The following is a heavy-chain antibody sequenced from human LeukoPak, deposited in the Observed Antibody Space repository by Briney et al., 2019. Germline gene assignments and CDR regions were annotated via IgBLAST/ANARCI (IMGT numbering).Heavy chain of an antibody. CDR3: ARRRAMGTTLFDY. CDR2: IYYSGST. J-gene: IGHJ4*02. CDR1: GGSISSSGYF. Sequence: SETLSLTCIVSGGSISSSGYFWGWIRQPPGKGLEWIGTIYYSGSTDYNPSLKSRVTISVDTSKNQFSLKLTSVTAADTAVYYCARRRAMGTTLFDYWGQGTLVTVSS. V-gene: IGHV4-39*01. D-gene: IGHD1-7*01.